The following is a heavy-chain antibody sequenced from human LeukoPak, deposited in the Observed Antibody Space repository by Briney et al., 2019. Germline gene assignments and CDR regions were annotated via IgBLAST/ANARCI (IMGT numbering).Heavy chain of an antibody. CDR2: INHSGST. Sequence: SETLSLTCAVYGGSFSGYYWSWIRQPPGKGLEWIGEINHSGSTNYNPSLKSRVTISVDTSKNQFSLKLSSVTAADTAVYYCARDGGYNWKYWFDPWGQGTLVTVSS. D-gene: IGHD1-20*01. CDR1: GGSFSGYY. V-gene: IGHV4-34*01. CDR3: ARDGGYNWKYWFDP. J-gene: IGHJ5*02.